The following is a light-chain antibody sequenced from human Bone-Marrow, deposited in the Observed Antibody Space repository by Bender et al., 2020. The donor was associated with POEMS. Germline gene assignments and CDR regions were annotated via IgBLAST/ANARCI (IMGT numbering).Light chain of an antibody. Sequence: QSVLTQPPSASGTPGQRVTISCSGSSSNIGTNPVNWYQQLPGTAPKLLIYINNQRPSGVPDRFSVSNSGTSASLAISGLQSGDEADYYCAAWEDSLNGWVFGGGTKLTVL. J-gene: IGLJ3*02. V-gene: IGLV1-44*01. CDR2: INN. CDR1: SSNIGTNP. CDR3: AAWEDSLNGWV.